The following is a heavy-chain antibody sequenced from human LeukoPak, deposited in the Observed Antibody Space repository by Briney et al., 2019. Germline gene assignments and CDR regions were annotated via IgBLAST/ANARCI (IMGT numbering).Heavy chain of an antibody. D-gene: IGHD6-6*01. CDR1: GFIFSTYE. V-gene: IGHV3-48*03. CDR2: ISSSGSTI. Sequence: GGSLRLSCAASGFIFSTYEMTWVRQAPGKGLEWISYISSSGSTIYYADSVKGRFTISRDNAKNSLYLQMNTLRVEDTAVYYCAGGGRSSSAYWGQGPLVTVSS. J-gene: IGHJ4*02. CDR3: AGGGRSSSAY.